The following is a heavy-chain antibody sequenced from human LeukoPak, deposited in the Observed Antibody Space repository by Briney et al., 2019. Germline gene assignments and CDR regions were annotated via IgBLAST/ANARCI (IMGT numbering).Heavy chain of an antibody. J-gene: IGHJ6*02. CDR2: IYHSGST. CDR1: GGSISSSNW. Sequence: PSETLSLTCAVSGGSISSSNWWSWVRQPPGKGLEWIGEIYHSGSTNYNPSLKSRDTISVDKSKNQFSLKLSSVTAADTAVYYCARGPGSDCSSTSCYAVLWFGSAEDGMDVWGQGTTVTVSS. CDR3: ARGPGSDCSSTSCYAVLWFGSAEDGMDV. D-gene: IGHD2-2*01. V-gene: IGHV4-4*02.